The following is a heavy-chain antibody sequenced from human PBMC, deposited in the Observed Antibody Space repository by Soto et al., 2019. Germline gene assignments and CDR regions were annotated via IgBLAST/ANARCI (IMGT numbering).Heavy chain of an antibody. CDR1: GFTFSSYA. Sequence: GGSLRLSCAASGFTFSSYAMHWVRQAPGKGLEWVAVISYDGSNKYYADSVKGRFTISRDNSKNTLYLQMNSLRAEDTAVYYCARDKKWLRLLNWGQGTLVTVSS. D-gene: IGHD5-12*01. CDR3: ARDKKWLRLLN. CDR2: ISYDGSNK. J-gene: IGHJ4*02. V-gene: IGHV3-30-3*01.